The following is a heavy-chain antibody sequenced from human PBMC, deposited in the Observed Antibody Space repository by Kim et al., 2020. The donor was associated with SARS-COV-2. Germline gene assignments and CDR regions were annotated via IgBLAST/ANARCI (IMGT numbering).Heavy chain of an antibody. D-gene: IGHD3-9*01. CDR3: ARDAPVLRYFEA. V-gene: IGHV4-38-2*02. CDR1: CYSISEGYY. Sequence: SETLSLTCNVSCYSISEGYYWGWIRQTPGQGLEWIGSIYHSGTTYYNPSLKSRISLSVNTSKNQFSLKLSSVTAADTAKYYCARDAPVLRYFEAWGQGT. CDR2: IYHSGTT. J-gene: IGHJ3*01.